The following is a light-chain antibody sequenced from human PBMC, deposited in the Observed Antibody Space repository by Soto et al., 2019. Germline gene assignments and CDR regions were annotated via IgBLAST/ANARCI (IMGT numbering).Light chain of an antibody. CDR3: SSYTPSNARRID. CDR1: SSDVGGYNY. Sequence: QSVLTQPASVSGSPGQSITISCTGTSSDVGGYNYVSWYQHHPGKAPKLIIYDVTNRPSGVSNPFSGSKSGNTASLTISRLQPEDEADYYCSSYTPSNARRIDFGTGTKVTVL. V-gene: IGLV2-14*03. J-gene: IGLJ1*01. CDR2: DVT.